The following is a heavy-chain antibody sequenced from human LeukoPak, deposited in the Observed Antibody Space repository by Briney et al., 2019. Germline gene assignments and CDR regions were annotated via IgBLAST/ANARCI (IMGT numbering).Heavy chain of an antibody. CDR3: ARRQRWLQHFDY. Sequence: SENLSLNCAVYGGSFSGYYWSWIRQPPGKGLEWIGELNHSGSTNYNPSLKSRATISVDTSKNQFSLKLSSVTAADTAVYYCARRQRWLQHFDYWGQGTLVTVSS. CDR1: GGSFSGYY. D-gene: IGHD5-24*01. CDR2: LNHSGST. V-gene: IGHV4-34*01. J-gene: IGHJ4*02.